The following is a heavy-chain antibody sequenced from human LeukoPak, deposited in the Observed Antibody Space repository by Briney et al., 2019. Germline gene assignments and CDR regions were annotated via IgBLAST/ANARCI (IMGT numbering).Heavy chain of an antibody. D-gene: IGHD6-19*01. CDR2: INPKSGDT. CDR3: ARGRRFQWLLPFDY. CDR1: GDTFIAYY. J-gene: IGHJ4*02. Sequence: ASMKVSCKAPGDTFIAYYIHWVRQAPGQGLEWMGWINPKSGDTNCAQKFQGRVTMTRDTSTTTVYMELTRLRSDDTAVYYCARGRRFQWLLPFDYWGQGTLVTVSS. V-gene: IGHV1-2*02.